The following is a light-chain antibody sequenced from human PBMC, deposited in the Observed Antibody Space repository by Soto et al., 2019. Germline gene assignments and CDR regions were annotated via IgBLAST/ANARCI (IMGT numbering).Light chain of an antibody. V-gene: IGKV3-20*01. J-gene: IGKJ1*01. Sequence: DIVLTQSPGTLSLSPGERATLSCRSSQSVSSNYLAWYQQKPDQAPRLVIYDVSGRATGIPDRFSGSGSGTDFTLTISRLEPEDSAVYYCQQYGISPTFGQGTRWKSN. CDR2: DVS. CDR1: QSVSSNY. CDR3: QQYGISPT.